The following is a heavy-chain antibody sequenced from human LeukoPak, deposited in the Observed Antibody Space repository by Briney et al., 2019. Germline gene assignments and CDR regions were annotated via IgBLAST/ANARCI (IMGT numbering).Heavy chain of an antibody. CDR2: ISGSGGST. J-gene: IGHJ4*02. V-gene: IGHV3-23*01. CDR3: AKDQTAKVGATLDY. D-gene: IGHD1-26*01. CDR1: GFTFSSYA. Sequence: GGSLRLSCAASGFTFSSYAMSWVRQAPGKGLEWVSAISGSGGSTYYADSVRGRFTISRDNSKNTLYLQVNSLRAEDTAVYYCAKDQTAKVGATLDYWGQGTLVTVSS.